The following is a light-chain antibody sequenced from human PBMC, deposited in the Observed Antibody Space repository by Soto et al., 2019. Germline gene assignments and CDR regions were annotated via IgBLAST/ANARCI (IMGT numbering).Light chain of an antibody. V-gene: IGLV1-40*01. Sequence: QAVVTQPPSVSGAPGQRVTISCTGSSSNSGAGYDVHWYQQLPGTAPKLLIYGNSNRPSGVPDRFSGSKSGTSASLAITGLQAEDEADYYCQSYDSSLSVNVVFGGGTKLTVL. J-gene: IGLJ2*01. CDR2: GNS. CDR1: SSNSGAGYD. CDR3: QSYDSSLSVNVV.